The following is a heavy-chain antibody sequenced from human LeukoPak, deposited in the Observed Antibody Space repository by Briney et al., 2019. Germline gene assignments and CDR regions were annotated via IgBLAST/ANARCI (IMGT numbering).Heavy chain of an antibody. J-gene: IGHJ4*02. Sequence: SSETLSLTCTVSGGSISSYYWSWIRQPPGKGLEWIGYIYYSGSTNYNPSLKSRVTISVDTSKNQFSLKLSSVTAADTAVYYCARDGDLVGXGSLYYWGQGTLVTVSS. V-gene: IGHV4-59*01. CDR3: ARDGDLVGXGSLYY. D-gene: IGHD7-27*01. CDR2: IYYSGST. CDR1: GGSISSYY.